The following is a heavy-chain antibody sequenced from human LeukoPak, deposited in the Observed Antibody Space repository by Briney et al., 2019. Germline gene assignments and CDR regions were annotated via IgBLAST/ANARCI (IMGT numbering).Heavy chain of an antibody. V-gene: IGHV3-7*01. CDR3: AREYIAAAGTGIDY. D-gene: IGHD6-13*01. Sequence: GGSLRLSCAASGFTFSSYGMHWVRQAPGKGLEWVANIKQDGSEKYYVDSVKGRFTISRDNAKNSLYLQMNSLRAEDTAVYYCAREYIAAAGTGIDYWGQGTLVTVSS. CDR2: IKQDGSEK. J-gene: IGHJ4*02. CDR1: GFTFSSYG.